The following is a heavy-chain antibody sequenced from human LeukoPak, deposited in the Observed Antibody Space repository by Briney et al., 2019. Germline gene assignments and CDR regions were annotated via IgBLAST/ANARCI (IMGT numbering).Heavy chain of an antibody. CDR2: FDPEDGET. CDR3: ATDRWGGYCSGGSCYFDY. D-gene: IGHD2-15*01. J-gene: IGHJ4*02. CDR1: GYTLTELS. Sequence: ASVKVSCKVSGYTLTELSMHWVRQAPGKGLEWMGGFDPEDGETIYAQKFQGRVTMTEDTSTDTAYMELSSLRSEDTAVYYCATDRWGGYCSGGSCYFDYWGQGTLVTVSS. V-gene: IGHV1-24*01.